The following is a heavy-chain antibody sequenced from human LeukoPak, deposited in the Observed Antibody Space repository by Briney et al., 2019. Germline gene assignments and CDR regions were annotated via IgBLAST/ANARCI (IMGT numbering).Heavy chain of an antibody. CDR2: IKQDGSEK. Sequence: GGSLRLSCAASGFTFSSYWMSWVRQAPGKGLEWVANIKQDGSEKYYVDSVKGRFTISRDNAKNSLYLQMNSLRAEDTAVYYCAKGALDYAIDPWGQGTLVTVSS. CDR1: GFTFSSYW. J-gene: IGHJ5*02. D-gene: IGHD4-17*01. CDR3: AKGALDYAIDP. V-gene: IGHV3-7*03.